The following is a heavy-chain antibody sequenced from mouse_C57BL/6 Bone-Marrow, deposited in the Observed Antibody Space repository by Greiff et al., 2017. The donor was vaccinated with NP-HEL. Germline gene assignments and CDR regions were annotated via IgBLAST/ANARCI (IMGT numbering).Heavy chain of an antibody. J-gene: IGHJ4*01. CDR2: IDPETGGT. V-gene: IGHV1-15*01. CDR3: TRWGEGAMDY. Sequence: QVQLQQPGAELVMPGASVKLSCKASGYTLTSYWMHWVKQTPVHGLEWIGAIDPETGGTAYNQKFKGKAILTADKSSSTAYMELRSLTSEDSAVYYCTRWGEGAMDYWGQGTSVTVSS. CDR1: GYTLTSYW.